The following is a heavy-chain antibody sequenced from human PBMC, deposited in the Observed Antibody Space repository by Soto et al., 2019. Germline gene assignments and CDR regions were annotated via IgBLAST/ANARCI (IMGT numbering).Heavy chain of an antibody. Sequence: GGSLRLSCAASGFTFSSYSMNWVRQAPGKGLEWVSSISSSSSYIYYADSVKGRFTNSRDNAKNSLYLQMNSLRAEDTAVYYCARESIAAAGAWGYYYMDVWGKGTTVTVSS. CDR3: ARESIAAAGAWGYYYMDV. D-gene: IGHD6-13*01. CDR1: GFTFSSYS. CDR2: ISSSSSYI. J-gene: IGHJ6*03. V-gene: IGHV3-21*01.